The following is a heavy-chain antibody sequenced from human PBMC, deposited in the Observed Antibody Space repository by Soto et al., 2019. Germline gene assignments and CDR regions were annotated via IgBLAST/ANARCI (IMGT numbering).Heavy chain of an antibody. Sequence: QVQLVQSWAEVKKPGASVKISCQASGYTFTIYYMHWVRQAPGQGLEWMGIINPSGGSTNYAQKLQGRGAMNRDTSTCTVYMELNSLRSEDTAVYYCARPPYPGCINAVCYPLDYWGQGTLVTVSS. CDR1: GYTFTIYY. D-gene: IGHD2-8*01. CDR2: INPSGGST. V-gene: IGHV1-46*01. J-gene: IGHJ4*02. CDR3: ARPPYPGCINAVCYPLDY.